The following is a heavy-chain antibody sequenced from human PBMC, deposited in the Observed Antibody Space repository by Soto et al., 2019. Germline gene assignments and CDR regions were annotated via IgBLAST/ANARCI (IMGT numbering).Heavy chain of an antibody. CDR1: GFTFSSYR. CDR3: AIDFRTTAPILFAF. J-gene: IGHJ2*01. Sequence: GGSLRLSCAASGFTFSSYRMSWVRQAPGKGLEWVANIKQDGSEKYYVDSVKGRFTISRDNAKNSLYLQMNSLRAEDTAVFYFAIDFRTTAPILFAFWGRGSLVPVSS. V-gene: IGHV3-7*01. CDR2: IKQDGSEK. D-gene: IGHD3-3*01.